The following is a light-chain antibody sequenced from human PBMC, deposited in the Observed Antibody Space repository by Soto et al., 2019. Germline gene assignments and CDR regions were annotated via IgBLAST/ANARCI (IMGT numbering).Light chain of an antibody. V-gene: IGLV2-11*01. CDR1: SSDVGGYNY. CDR2: DVS. J-gene: IGLJ2*01. Sequence: QSALTQPRSVSGSPGQSVTISCTGTSSDVGGYNYVSWYQQHPGKAPKLMIYDVSKRPSGVPDRFSGSKSGNTASLTISGLQAEDEADYYCCSYAGIPVVFGGGTKLTVL. CDR3: CSYAGIPVV.